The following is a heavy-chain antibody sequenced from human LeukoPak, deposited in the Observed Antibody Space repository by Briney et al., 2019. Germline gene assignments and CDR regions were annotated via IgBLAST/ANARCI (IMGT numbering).Heavy chain of an antibody. D-gene: IGHD2-2*01. CDR3: ASTEYCSSTSCYPDYYYYGMDV. CDR1: GGTFSSYA. V-gene: IGHV1-69*04. CDR2: IIPILGIA. J-gene: IGHJ6*02. Sequence: ASVKVSCKASGGTFSSYAISWVRQAPGQGLEWMGRIIPILGIANYAQKFQGRVTITADKSTSTAYMELSSLRSEDTAVYYCASTEYCSSTSCYPDYYYYGMDVWGQGTTVTVSS.